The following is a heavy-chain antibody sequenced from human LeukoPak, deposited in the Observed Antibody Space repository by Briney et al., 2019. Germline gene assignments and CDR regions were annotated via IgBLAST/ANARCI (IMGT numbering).Heavy chain of an antibody. D-gene: IGHD5-18*01. CDR2: INPNSGNT. V-gene: IGHV1-8*01. J-gene: IGHJ4*02. Sequence: GASVKVSCKASGYTFTSYDINWVRQATGQGLESMGWINPNSGNTGYAQKFQGRVTMTRNTSISTAYMELSSLRSEDTAVYYCARGRGYSYGQFDYWGQGTLVTVSS. CDR1: GYTFTSYD. CDR3: ARGRGYSYGQFDY.